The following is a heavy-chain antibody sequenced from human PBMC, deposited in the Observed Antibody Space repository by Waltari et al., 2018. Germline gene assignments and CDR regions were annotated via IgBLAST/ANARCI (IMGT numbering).Heavy chain of an antibody. CDR3: ATDYDGNAYVAFDI. Sequence: DVQLVETGGGLIQPGGSLRLSCAASGFTVSSNYMTWVRQPPGQGLEWVSFIYSRGSGGKKDYADSVKGRFTISRDNAKNKLYLKMSALRAEDTAMYYCATDYDGNAYVAFDIWGQGTMVTVSS. CDR2: IYSRGSGGKK. J-gene: IGHJ3*02. CDR1: GFTVSSNY. D-gene: IGHD3-22*01. V-gene: IGHV3-53*02.